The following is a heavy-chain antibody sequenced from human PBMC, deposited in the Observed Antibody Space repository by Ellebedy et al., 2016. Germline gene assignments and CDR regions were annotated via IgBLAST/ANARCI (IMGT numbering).Heavy chain of an antibody. CDR3: ARSYSSSWYVPFDQ. CDR2: INSDGSST. V-gene: IGHV3-74*01. D-gene: IGHD6-13*01. J-gene: IGHJ4*01. Sequence: GESLKISXAASGFTFSSYWMHWVRQAPGKGLVWVSRINSDGSSTSYADSVKGRFTISRDNAKNTLYLQMNSLRAEDTAVYYCARSYSSSWYVPFDQWGQGTLVTVSS. CDR1: GFTFSSYW.